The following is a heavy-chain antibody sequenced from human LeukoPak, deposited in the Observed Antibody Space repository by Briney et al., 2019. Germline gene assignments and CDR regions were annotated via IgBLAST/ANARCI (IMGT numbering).Heavy chain of an antibody. J-gene: IGHJ4*02. D-gene: IGHD6-19*01. Sequence: ASVKVSCKASGYTFTGYYMHWVRQAPGQGLEWMGWINTNTGNPTYAQGFTGRFVFSLDTSVSTAYLQISSLKAEDTAVYYCARAGDSSGWYMAYWGQGTLVTVSS. CDR3: ARAGDSSGWYMAY. V-gene: IGHV7-4-1*02. CDR2: INTNTGNP. CDR1: GYTFTGYY.